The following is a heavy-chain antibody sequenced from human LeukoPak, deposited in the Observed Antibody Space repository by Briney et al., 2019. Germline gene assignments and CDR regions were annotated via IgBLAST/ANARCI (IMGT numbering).Heavy chain of an antibody. CDR1: GGSISSYY. J-gene: IGHJ2*01. CDR2: IYYSGST. CDR3: ARARATNWYFDL. Sequence: SETLSFTCTVSGGSISSYYWSWIRQPPGKGLEWIGYIYYSGSTNYNPSLKSRVTISVDTSKNQFSLKLSSVTAADTAVYYCARARATNWYFDLWGRGTLVTVSS. V-gene: IGHV4-59*01.